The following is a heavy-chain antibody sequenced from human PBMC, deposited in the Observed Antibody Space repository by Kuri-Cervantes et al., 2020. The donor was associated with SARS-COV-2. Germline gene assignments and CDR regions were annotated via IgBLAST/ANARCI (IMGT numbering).Heavy chain of an antibody. CDR1: GYTFTSYY. CDR3: ARGVSHIAAAGLYYFDY. D-gene: IGHD6-13*01. V-gene: IGHV1-46*01. J-gene: IGHJ4*02. Sequence: APVKVSCKASGYTFTSYYMHWVRQAPGQGLEWMGIINPSGGSTSYAQKFQGRVTMTRDTSTSTVYMGLSSLRSEDTAVYYCARGVSHIAAAGLYYFDYWGQGTLVTVSS. CDR2: INPSGGST.